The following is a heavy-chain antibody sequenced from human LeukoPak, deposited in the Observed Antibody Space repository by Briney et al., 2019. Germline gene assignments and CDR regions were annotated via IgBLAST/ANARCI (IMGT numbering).Heavy chain of an antibody. J-gene: IGHJ4*02. CDR2: IYYSGST. CDR1: GGSISSSSYY. V-gene: IGHV4-39*01. D-gene: IGHD2-15*01. Sequence: SETLSLACTVSGGSISSSSYYWGWIRQPPGKGLEWIGSIYYSGSTYYNPSLKSRVTISVDTSKNQFSLKLSSVTAADTAVYYCARLEGVVVVAAMVYWGQGTLVTVSS. CDR3: ARLEGVVVVAAMVY.